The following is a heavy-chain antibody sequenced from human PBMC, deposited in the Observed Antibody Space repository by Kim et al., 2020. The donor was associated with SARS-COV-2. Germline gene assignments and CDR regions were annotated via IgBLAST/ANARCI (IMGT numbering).Heavy chain of an antibody. CDR1: GFSFSMYW. V-gene: IGHV3-74*01. D-gene: IGHD5-12*01. CDR3: ARDLKASPSNIVFDY. CDR2: INSDGSST. Sequence: GGSLRLSCAASGFSFSMYWMHWVRQPPGKELVWVSRINSDGSSTDYADSVKGRFTISRDNAKNRLYLQVNSLRAEDTAVSYCARDLKASPSNIVFDYWGQGTLVTVSS. J-gene: IGHJ4*02.